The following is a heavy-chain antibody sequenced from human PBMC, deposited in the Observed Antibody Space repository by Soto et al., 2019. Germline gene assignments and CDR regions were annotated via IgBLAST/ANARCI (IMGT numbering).Heavy chain of an antibody. CDR3: ARGSVVVPAARGLWFGELSS. V-gene: IGHV4-34*01. CDR2: INHSGST. D-gene: IGHD3-10*01. CDR1: GGSFSGYY. Sequence: SETLSLTCAVYGGSFSGYYWSWIRQPPGKGLEWIGEINHSGSTNYNPSLKSRVTISVDTSKNQFSLKLSSVTAADTAVYYCARGSVVVPAARGLWFGELSSWGQGTLVTVSS. J-gene: IGHJ5*02.